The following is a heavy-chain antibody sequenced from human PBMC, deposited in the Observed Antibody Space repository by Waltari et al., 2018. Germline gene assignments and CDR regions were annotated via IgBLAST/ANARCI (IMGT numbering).Heavy chain of an antibody. D-gene: IGHD2-2*01. CDR3: AKSTVVAVPAAKGLDY. V-gene: IGHV3-23*04. CDR1: GFTFSSYA. Sequence: EVQLVESGGGLVQPGGSLRLSCAASGFTFSSYAMSWVRQAPGKGLEWVSAISGSGGSTYYADSVQGRFTISRDNSKNTLYLQMNSLRAEDTAVYYCAKSTVVAVPAAKGLDYWGQGTLVTVSS. J-gene: IGHJ4*02. CDR2: ISGSGGST.